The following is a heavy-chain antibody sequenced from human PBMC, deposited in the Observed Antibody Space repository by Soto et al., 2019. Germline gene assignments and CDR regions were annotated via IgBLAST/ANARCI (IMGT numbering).Heavy chain of an antibody. J-gene: IGHJ4*02. CDR2: TYYRGST. CDR3: ARCPSSNDYGDCFDY. V-gene: IGHV4-59*08. D-gene: IGHD4-17*01. CDR1: GGSVSGNVY. Sequence: SEPLSLTCTVSGGSVSGNVYWSWIRQPPGKGLEWIGYTYYRGSTYYNPSLKSRVTIPVDTSKNQFSLKLSSVTAADTAVYYCARCPSSNDYGDCFDYWGQGTLVTVSS.